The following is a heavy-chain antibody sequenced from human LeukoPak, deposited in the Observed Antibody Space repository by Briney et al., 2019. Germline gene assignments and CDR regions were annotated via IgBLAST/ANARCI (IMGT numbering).Heavy chain of an antibody. J-gene: IGHJ1*01. CDR1: GYTFTSYY. Sequence: ASVKVSCKSSGYTFTSYYMHWVRPAPGQGLAWMGIINPSGGSTSYAQKFQGRVTMTRDTSTSTVYVELSSLRSEDTAVYYCARDRRGCSSTSCYDEYFQHWGQGTLVTVSS. V-gene: IGHV1-46*01. D-gene: IGHD2-2*01. CDR2: INPSGGST. CDR3: ARDRRGCSSTSCYDEYFQH.